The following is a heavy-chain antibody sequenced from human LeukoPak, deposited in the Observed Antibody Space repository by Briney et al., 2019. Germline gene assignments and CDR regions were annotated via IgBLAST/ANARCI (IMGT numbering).Heavy chain of an antibody. Sequence: GGSLRLSCAASGFTFSSYAMHWVRQAPGKGLEWVAVISYDGSNKYYADSVKGRFTISRDNSKNTLYLQMNSLRAEDPAVYYCARGPNSPSSWGQGTLVTVSS. J-gene: IGHJ4*02. CDR2: ISYDGSNK. CDR3: ARGPNSPSS. V-gene: IGHV3-30-3*01. D-gene: IGHD6-6*01. CDR1: GFTFSSYA.